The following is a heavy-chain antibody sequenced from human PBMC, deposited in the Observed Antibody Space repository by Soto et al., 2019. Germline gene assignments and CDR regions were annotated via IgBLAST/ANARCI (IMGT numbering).Heavy chain of an antibody. CDR1: GYTFTSYG. Sequence: ASVKVYCKASGYTFTSYGISWVRQAPGQGLEWMGWISAYNGNTNYAQKLQGRVTMTTDTSTSTAYMELRSLRSDDTAVYYCARGIVVVPAAVYVYGMDVWGQGTTVTVSS. V-gene: IGHV1-18*01. CDR3: ARGIVVVPAAVYVYGMDV. CDR2: ISAYNGNT. J-gene: IGHJ6*02. D-gene: IGHD2-2*01.